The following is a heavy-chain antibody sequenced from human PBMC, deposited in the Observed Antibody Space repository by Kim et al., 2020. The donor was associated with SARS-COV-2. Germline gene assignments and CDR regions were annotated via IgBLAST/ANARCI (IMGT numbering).Heavy chain of an antibody. D-gene: IGHD6-19*01. V-gene: IGHV1-3*01. Sequence: ASVKVSCKASGYTFTSYAMHWVRQAPGQRLEWMGWINAGNGNTRYSQKFQGRVTITRDTSASTAYMELSSLRSEDTAVYYCAGGLLNQLLFMTVAGTFDYWGQGTLVTVSS. CDR2: INAGNGNT. CDR1: GYTFTSYA. J-gene: IGHJ4*02. CDR3: AGGLLNQLLFMTVAGTFDY.